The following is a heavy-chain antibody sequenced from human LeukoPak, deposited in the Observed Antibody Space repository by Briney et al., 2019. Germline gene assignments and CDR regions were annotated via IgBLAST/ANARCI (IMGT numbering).Heavy chain of an antibody. CDR3: ARMDYSAGYYFDY. V-gene: IGHV4-4*02. CDR2: IYHTGRT. Sequence: SETLSLTCAVSDGSIAGYNSWTWVRQPPGKGLEWIAEIYHTGRTNYNPSLKSRVTISVDKSNNQFSLRLSSVTAADTAVYYCARMDYSAGYYFDYWGQGTLVTVSS. CDR1: DGSIAGYNS. D-gene: IGHD6-13*01. J-gene: IGHJ4*02.